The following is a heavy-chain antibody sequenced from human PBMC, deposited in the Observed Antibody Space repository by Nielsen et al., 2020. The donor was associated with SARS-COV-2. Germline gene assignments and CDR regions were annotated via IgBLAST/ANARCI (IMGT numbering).Heavy chain of an antibody. CDR1: GFIFSKYG. D-gene: IGHD5-12*01. Sequence: GGSLRLSCAASGFIFSKYGMHWVRQAPGKGLEWVAAILDDGSNAYSGDSVKGRFTVSRDNSKNTLYLQMTDLRTEDTALYFCARDARGYYGFDFVFDYWGQGSLVTVSS. J-gene: IGHJ4*02. CDR2: ILDDGSNA. CDR3: ARDARGYYGFDFVFDY. V-gene: IGHV3-30-3*01.